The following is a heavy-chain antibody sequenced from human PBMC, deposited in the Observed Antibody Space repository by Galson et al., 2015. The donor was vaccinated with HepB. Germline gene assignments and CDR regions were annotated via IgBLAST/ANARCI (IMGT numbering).Heavy chain of an antibody. J-gene: IGHJ5*02. CDR1: GGSISSYY. CDR3: ARPLPAVTRSNWFDP. CDR2: IHYSGST. D-gene: IGHD4-17*01. Sequence: QVQLQESGPGLVKPSETLSLTCTVSGGSISSYYWSWIRQPPGKGLEWIGYIHYSGSTNYDPSLKSRVTISVDTSTNQSCLKRSSVTATDTAVYCCARPLPAVTRSNWFDPWGQGTLCTVSS. V-gene: IGHV4-59*01.